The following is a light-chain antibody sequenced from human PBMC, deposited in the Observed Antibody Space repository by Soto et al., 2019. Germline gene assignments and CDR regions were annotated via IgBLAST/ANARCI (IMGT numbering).Light chain of an antibody. V-gene: IGLV2-14*01. Sequence: ALTQPASVSGSPGQPITISCTGTSSDVGAYNYVSWYQLHPGKAPKLMIYEVNNRPSGVSHRFSGSKSGNTASLTFSGLQPEDEADYYCSSYASSGAVVFGGGTKVTVL. CDR1: SSDVGAYNY. J-gene: IGLJ3*02. CDR3: SSYASSGAVV. CDR2: EVN.